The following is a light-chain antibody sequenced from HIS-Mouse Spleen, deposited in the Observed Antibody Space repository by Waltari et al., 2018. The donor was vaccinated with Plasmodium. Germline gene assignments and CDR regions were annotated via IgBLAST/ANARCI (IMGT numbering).Light chain of an antibody. CDR2: EGS. V-gene: IGLV2-23*01. CDR1: SRDVWSSNL. CDR3: CSYAGSSTNWV. Sequence: QSALTQPASVSGSPGQSITISCTGTSRDVWSSNLVPWYQQHPGKAPKLMIYEGSKRPSGVSNRFSGSKSGNTASLTISGLQAEDEADYYCCSYAGSSTNWVFGGGTKLTVL. J-gene: IGLJ3*02.